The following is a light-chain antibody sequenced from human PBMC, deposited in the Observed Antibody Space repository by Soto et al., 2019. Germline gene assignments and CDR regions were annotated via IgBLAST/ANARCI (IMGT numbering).Light chain of an antibody. CDR3: SSYTSSSSLKWV. CDR1: GSDVGGYNY. CDR2: EVS. Sequence: QSVLTQPASVSGSPGQSITISCTGTGSDVGGYNYVSWYQQHPGKAPKLMIYEVSNRPSGVSNRFSGSKSGNTASLTISGLQAEEEADYYCSSYTSSSSLKWVFGGGTKLTVL. J-gene: IGLJ3*02. V-gene: IGLV2-14*01.